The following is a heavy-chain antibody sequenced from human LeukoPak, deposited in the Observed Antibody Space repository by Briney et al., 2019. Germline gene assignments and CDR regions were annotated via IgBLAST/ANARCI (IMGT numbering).Heavy chain of an antibody. CDR3: ASVGSSRIRQLYFQH. J-gene: IGHJ1*01. Sequence: GASVKVSCKASGYTFTGYYMHWVRQAPGQGLEWMGWINPNSGGTNYAQKFQGRVTMTRDTSISTAYMELSRLRSDDTAVYYCASVGSSRIRQLYFQHWGQGTLVTVSS. D-gene: IGHD6-13*01. CDR2: INPNSGGT. CDR1: GYTFTGYY. V-gene: IGHV1-2*02.